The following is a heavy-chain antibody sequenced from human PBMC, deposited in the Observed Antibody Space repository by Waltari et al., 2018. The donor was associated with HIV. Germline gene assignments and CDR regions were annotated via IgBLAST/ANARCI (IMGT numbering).Heavy chain of an antibody. D-gene: IGHD2-15*01. V-gene: IGHV3-72*01. J-gene: IGHJ4*02. CDR2: SRSNANGYTT. Sequence: EVQLVESGRGLVQPGGSLRLSCADSGFTLSDLYMDWVRQAPGKGLEWVGRSRSNANGYTTEYAASVEGRFSISRDEASNSAYLQMNSLRTEDTAVYFCGRGAAGSVSDYWGPGTLVTVSS. CDR1: GFTLSDLY. CDR3: GRGAAGSVSDY.